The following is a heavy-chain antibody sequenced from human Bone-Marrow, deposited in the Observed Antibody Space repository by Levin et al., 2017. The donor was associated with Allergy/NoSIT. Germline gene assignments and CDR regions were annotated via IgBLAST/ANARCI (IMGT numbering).Heavy chain of an antibody. Sequence: LSLTCAASGFTFSSYGMHWVRQAPGKGLEWVAVIWYDGSNKYYADSVKGRFTISRDNSKNTLYLQMNSLRAEDTAVYYCARELGYCSSTSCYLSDKGGGFDYWGQGTLVTVSS. CDR3: ARELGYCSSTSCYLSDKGGGFDY. CDR2: IWYDGSNK. D-gene: IGHD2-2*01. CDR1: GFTFSSYG. V-gene: IGHV3-33*01. J-gene: IGHJ4*02.